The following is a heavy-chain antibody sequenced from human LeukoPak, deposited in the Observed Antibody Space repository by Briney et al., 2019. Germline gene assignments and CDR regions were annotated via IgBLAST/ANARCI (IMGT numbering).Heavy chain of an antibody. CDR3: ARRATYCSGGSCYSYYYHGMDV. D-gene: IGHD2-15*01. CDR2: IYSGDST. V-gene: IGHV3-53*01. J-gene: IGHJ6*02. CDR1: GFTVRSTY. Sequence: QSGGSLRLSCAASGFTVRSTYMSWVRQAPGKGLEWVSVIYSGDSTYYADSVKGRFTISRDNSKSTLLLQMNSLRAEDTAVYYCARRATYCSGGSCYSYYYHGMDVWGQGTTVTVSS.